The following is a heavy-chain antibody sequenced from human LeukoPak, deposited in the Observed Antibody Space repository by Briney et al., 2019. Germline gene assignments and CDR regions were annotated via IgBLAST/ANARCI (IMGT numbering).Heavy chain of an antibody. J-gene: IGHJ5*02. D-gene: IGHD2-21*01. CDR3: ARGYCGGDCYPLPFDP. CDR1: GGSISSGDYY. V-gene: IGHV4-30-4*08. Sequence: SETLSLTCTVSGGSISSGDYYWSWIRQPPGKGLEWIGYIYYSGSTYYNPSLKSRVTISVDASKNQFSLKLSSVTAADTAVYYCARGYCGGDCYPLPFDPWGQGTLVTVSS. CDR2: IYYSGST.